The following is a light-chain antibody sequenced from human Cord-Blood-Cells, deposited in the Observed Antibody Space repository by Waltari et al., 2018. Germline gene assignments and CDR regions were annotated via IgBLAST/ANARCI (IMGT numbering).Light chain of an antibody. J-gene: IGKJ1*01. Sequence: AIQMTQSPSSLSASVGDSVNITCRASQGIRNDLGWYQQKPGKAPKLLIYAASSLQSGVPSRFSGRGSGTDFTLTISSLQPEDFATYYCLQDYNYPRTFGQGTKVEIK. CDR3: LQDYNYPRT. CDR2: AAS. V-gene: IGKV1-6*01. CDR1: QGIRND.